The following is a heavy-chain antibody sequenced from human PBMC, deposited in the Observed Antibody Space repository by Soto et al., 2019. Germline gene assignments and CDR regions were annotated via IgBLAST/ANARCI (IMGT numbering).Heavy chain of an antibody. CDR2: ISAGGSDT. J-gene: IGHJ4*02. CDR3: ASVPIWCGSSSCYTEGFDS. V-gene: IGHV3-23*01. Sequence: EVQLLDSGGGWVQPGGSLRLSCVASGFGFSDYAMSWVRQAPGKGLEWVSAISAGGSDTYYADSVKGRFTVSRVNSESTLYLQMNTLRAEDTAIYYCASVPIWCGSSSCYTEGFDSWGQGTLVTVSS. CDR1: GFGFSDYA. D-gene: IGHD2-2*01.